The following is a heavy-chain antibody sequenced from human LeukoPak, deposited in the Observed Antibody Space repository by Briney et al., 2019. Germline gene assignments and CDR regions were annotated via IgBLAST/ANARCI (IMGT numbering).Heavy chain of an antibody. CDR1: GYSLTSYY. Sequence: ASVKVSCKASGYSLTSYYMHWVRQAPGQGLEWMGVINPSGGGTAYAQKFQGRVTMTRDTSTSTVYMELSSLRSEDTAVYYCARDPSMIRVYVDYMDVWGKGTTVTVSS. V-gene: IGHV1-46*01. J-gene: IGHJ6*03. CDR3: ARDPSMIRVYVDYMDV. CDR2: INPSGGGT. D-gene: IGHD3-22*01.